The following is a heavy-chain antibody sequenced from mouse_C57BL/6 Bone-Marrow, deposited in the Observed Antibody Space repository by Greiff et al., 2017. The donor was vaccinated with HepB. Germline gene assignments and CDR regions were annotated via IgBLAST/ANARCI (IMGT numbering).Heavy chain of an antibody. CDR1: GYTFTSYW. Sequence: QVQLQQPGAELVMPGASVKLSCKASGYTFTSYWMHWVKQRPGQGLEWIGEIDPSDSYTNYNQKFKGKSTLTVDKSSSTAYMQLSSLTSEDSAVYYGARDYWYFDGWGTGTTVTVSS. V-gene: IGHV1-69*01. CDR3: ARDYWYFDG. J-gene: IGHJ1*03. CDR2: IDPSDSYT.